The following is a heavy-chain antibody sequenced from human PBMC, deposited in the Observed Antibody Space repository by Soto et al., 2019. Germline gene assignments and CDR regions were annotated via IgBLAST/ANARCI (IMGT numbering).Heavy chain of an antibody. V-gene: IGHV1-2*04. CDR2: INPNSGRT. D-gene: IGHD5-12*01. CDR3: ARESGGATATLDYYYFYMDV. J-gene: IGHJ6*03. CDR1: GYAFSEYY. Sequence: QVQLVQSGAEVKKPGASVKVSCKASGYAFSEYYIHWMRQAPGQGLEWMGWINPNSGRTKSAQKFQGWVTMTRDTSIRTVYMELSRLRSDGTAGYYCARESGGATATLDYYYFYMDVWGKGTTVTVSS.